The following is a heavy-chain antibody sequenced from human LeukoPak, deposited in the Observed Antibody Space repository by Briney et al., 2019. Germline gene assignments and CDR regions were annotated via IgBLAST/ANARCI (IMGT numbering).Heavy chain of an antibody. J-gene: IGHJ4*02. CDR2: IYYSGST. CDR3: ARVLPITMIGFDFDY. D-gene: IGHD3-22*01. Sequence: SETLSLTWTVSGGSISSSSYYWGWIRQPPGKGLEWIESIYYSGSTYYSPSLKSRVTISVDTSKNQFSLKLSSVTAADTAVYYCARVLPITMIGFDFDYWGQGTLVTVSS. V-gene: IGHV4-39*01. CDR1: GGSISSSSYY.